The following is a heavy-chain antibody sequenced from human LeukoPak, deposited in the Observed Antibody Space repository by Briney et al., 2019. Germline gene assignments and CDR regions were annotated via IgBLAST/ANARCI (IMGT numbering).Heavy chain of an antibody. CDR1: GGSISSSYW. D-gene: IGHD2-21*02. V-gene: IGHV4-4*02. J-gene: IGHJ3*02. Sequence: SETLSLTCAVSGGSISSSYWWSWVRQPPGKGLEWIGEVYHSVSTNYYPSLKSRVTISIEESKNQFSLKLSSVTTADTAVYYCAGAYCGGDCYSGRAFDIWGQGTMVTVSS. CDR3: AGAYCGGDCYSGRAFDI. CDR2: VYHSVST.